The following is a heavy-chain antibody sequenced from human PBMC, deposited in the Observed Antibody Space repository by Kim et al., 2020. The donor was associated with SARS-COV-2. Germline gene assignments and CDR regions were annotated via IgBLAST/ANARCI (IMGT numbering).Heavy chain of an antibody. J-gene: IGHJ5*02. CDR2: IYYSGST. CDR1: GGSISSYY. CDR3: ARDYEDPVVPAGMGWFDP. D-gene: IGHD2-2*01. Sequence: SETLSLTCTVSGGSISSYYWSWIRQPPGKGLEWIGYIYYSGSTNYNPSLKSRVTISVDTSKNQFSLKLSSVTAADTAVYYCARDYEDPVVPAGMGWFDPWGQGTLVTVSS. V-gene: IGHV4-59*13.